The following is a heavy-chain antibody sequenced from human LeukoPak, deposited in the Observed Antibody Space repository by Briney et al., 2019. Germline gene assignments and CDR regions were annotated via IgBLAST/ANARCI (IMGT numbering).Heavy chain of an antibody. Sequence: SGTLSLTCAVSGGSISSSNWWSWVRQPPGKGLEWIGEINHSGSTNYNPSLKSRVTISVDTSKNQFSLKLSSVTAADTAVYYCARGSYSSSWYPYYYYYYMDVWGKGTTVTVSS. CDR2: INHSGST. J-gene: IGHJ6*03. D-gene: IGHD6-13*01. V-gene: IGHV4-4*02. CDR1: GGSISSSNW. CDR3: ARGSYSSSWYPYYYYYYMDV.